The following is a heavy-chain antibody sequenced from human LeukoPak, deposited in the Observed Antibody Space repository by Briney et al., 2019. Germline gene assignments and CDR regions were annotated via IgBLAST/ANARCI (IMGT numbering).Heavy chain of an antibody. D-gene: IGHD3-9*01. J-gene: IGHJ6*02. CDR1: GGSISSGSYY. CDR3: ARDERDYDILTGGSYGMDV. Sequence: NPSETLSLTCTVSGGSISSGSYYWSWIRQPAGKGLEWIGRIYTSGSTNYNPSLKSRVTISVDTSKNQFSLKLSSVTAADTAVYYCARDERDYDILTGGSYGMDVWGQGTTVTVSS. V-gene: IGHV4-61*02. CDR2: IYTSGST.